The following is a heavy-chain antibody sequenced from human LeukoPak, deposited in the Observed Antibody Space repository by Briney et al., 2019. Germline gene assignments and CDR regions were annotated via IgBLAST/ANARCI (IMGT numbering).Heavy chain of an antibody. CDR2: IYTSGST. D-gene: IGHD3-10*01. V-gene: IGHV4-4*07. CDR3: ARDRGLYGEVLFDP. CDR1: GGSISSYY. J-gene: IGHJ5*02. Sequence: PSETLSLTCTVSGGSISSYYWIWIRQPAGKGLEWIGRIYTSGSTNYNPSLKSRVTMSVDTSKNQFSLKLSSVTAADTAVYYCARDRGLYGEVLFDPWGQGTLVTVSS.